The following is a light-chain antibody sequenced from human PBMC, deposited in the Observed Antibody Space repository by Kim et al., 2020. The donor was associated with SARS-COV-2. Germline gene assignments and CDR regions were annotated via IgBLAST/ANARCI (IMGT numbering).Light chain of an antibody. CDR1: SLRNYY. CDR3: NSRDSSGDHVV. V-gene: IGLV3-19*01. J-gene: IGLJ2*01. Sequence: ALGQTVRITCQGDSLRNYYASWYQQKPGQAPILVVSGKDYRPSGIPDRFSGSSSGNTVSLTITGAQAEDEADYYCNSRDSSGDHVVFGGGTRLTVL. CDR2: GKD.